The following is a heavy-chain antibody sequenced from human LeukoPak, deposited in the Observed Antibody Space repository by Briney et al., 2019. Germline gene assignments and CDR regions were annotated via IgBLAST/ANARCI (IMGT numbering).Heavy chain of an antibody. V-gene: IGHV4-59*08. CDR1: GGSISSYY. Sequence: SETLSLTCTVSGGSISSYYWSWIRQPPGKGLEWIGYIYYSGSTNYNPSLKSRATISVDTSKNQFSLKLSSVTAADTAVYYCASSVAGSVDYWGQGTLVTVSS. CDR3: ASSVAGSVDY. J-gene: IGHJ4*02. D-gene: IGHD6-19*01. CDR2: IYYSGST.